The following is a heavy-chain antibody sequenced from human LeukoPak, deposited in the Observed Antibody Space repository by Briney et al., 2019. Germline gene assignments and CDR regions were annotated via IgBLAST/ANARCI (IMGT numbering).Heavy chain of an antibody. V-gene: IGHV1-18*01. CDR3: ARVFYYDTSGHNWFDS. CDR1: GYTFNTYG. J-gene: IGHJ5*01. D-gene: IGHD3-22*01. CDR2: ISGYNGKS. Sequence: ASVKVSCKTSGYTFNTYGISWVRQAPGQGPEWMGWISGYNGKSKYAQKFQGRVTMTTDTSTSTAYMDLRRLTSDDTAVYYCARVFYYDTSGHNWFDSWGQGTLVTVSS.